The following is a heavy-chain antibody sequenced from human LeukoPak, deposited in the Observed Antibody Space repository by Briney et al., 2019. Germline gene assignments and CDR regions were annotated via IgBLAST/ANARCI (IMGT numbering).Heavy chain of an antibody. CDR1: GFTFSSYG. V-gene: IGHV3-30*02. CDR2: IRYDESDK. D-gene: IGHD3-10*02. Sequence: PGGSLRLSCAASGFTFSSYGMHSVRQAPGKGLEWVAFIRYDESDKKYKDSVKGRFTVSKDNSKNTLSLQMHSLRVEDTAVYYCVRDRAYYVFDLWGQGTLVTVSS. CDR3: VRDRAYYVFDL. J-gene: IGHJ4*02.